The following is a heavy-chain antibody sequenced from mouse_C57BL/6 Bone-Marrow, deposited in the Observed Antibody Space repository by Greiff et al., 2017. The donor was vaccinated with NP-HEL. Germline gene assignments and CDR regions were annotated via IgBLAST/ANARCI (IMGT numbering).Heavy chain of an antibody. CDR2: IYPRSGNT. Sequence: QVQLKQSGAELARPGASVKLSCKASGYTFTSYGISWVKQRTGQGLEWIGEIYPRSGNTYYNEKFKGKATLTADKSSSTAYMELRSLTSEDSAVYFCARQLYYYGSSYYWYFDVWGTGTTVTVSS. J-gene: IGHJ1*03. CDR1: GYTFTSYG. D-gene: IGHD1-1*01. CDR3: ARQLYYYGSSYYWYFDV. V-gene: IGHV1-81*01.